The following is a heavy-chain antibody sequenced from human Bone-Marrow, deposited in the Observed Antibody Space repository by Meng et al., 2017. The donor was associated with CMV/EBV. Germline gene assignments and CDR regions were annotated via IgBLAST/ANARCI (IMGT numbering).Heavy chain of an antibody. CDR1: GFTFSNYW. D-gene: IGHD2-2*01. CDR3: ARGGGGCSSTSCRYYYYGMDV. J-gene: IGHJ6*02. CDR2: ISTDGSST. V-gene: IGHV3-74*01. Sequence: GGSLRLSCAASGFTFSNYWMHWVRQAPGKGLVWVSRISTDGSSTSYVDSVKGRFTISRDNAKNTLYLQMNSLRAEDTAVYYCARGGGGCSSTSCRYYYYGMDVWGQGTTVPVSS.